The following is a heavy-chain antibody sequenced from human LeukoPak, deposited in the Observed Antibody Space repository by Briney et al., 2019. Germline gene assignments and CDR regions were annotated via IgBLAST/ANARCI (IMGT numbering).Heavy chain of an antibody. J-gene: IGHJ4*02. CDR3: AVGYCSSTSCSDPYYFDY. CDR2: IYYSGST. D-gene: IGHD2-2*01. V-gene: IGHV4-59*01. CDR1: GGSISSYY. Sequence: SETLSLTCTVSGGSISSYYWSWIRQPPGKGLEGIGYIYYSGSTNYNTSLKSRVTISVDTSKNQFSLKMSSVPAADTAVYYCAVGYCSSTSCSDPYYFDYWGQGTLVTVSS.